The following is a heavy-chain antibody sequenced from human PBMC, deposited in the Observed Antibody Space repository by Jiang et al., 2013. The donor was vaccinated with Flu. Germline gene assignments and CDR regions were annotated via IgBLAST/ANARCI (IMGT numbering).Heavy chain of an antibody. CDR2: IIPIFGTA. Sequence: SSVKVSCKASGGTFSSYAISWVRQAPGQGLEWMGGIIPIFGTANYAQKFQGRVTITADESTSTAYMELSSLRSEDTAVYYCATEGTMVRGVIIPHYWGQGTLVTVSS. J-gene: IGHJ4*02. CDR1: GGTFSSYA. V-gene: IGHV1-69*01. CDR3: ATEGTMVRGVIIPHY. D-gene: IGHD3-10*01.